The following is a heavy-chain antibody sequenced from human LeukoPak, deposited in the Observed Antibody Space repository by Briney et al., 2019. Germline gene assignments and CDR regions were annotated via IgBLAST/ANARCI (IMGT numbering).Heavy chain of an antibody. J-gene: IGHJ4*02. D-gene: IGHD1-26*01. V-gene: IGHV3-21*01. CDR2: ISSSSSYI. Sequence: VGSLRLSCAASGFTFSSYSMNWVRQAPGKGLEWVSSISSSSSYIYYADSVKGRFTISRDNAKNSLYLQMNSLRAEDTAVYYCAGDRWELSSIDYWGQGTLVTVSS. CDR1: GFTFSSYS. CDR3: AGDRWELSSIDY.